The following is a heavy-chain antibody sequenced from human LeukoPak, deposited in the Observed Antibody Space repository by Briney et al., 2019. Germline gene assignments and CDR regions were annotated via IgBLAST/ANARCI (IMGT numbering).Heavy chain of an antibody. CDR1: GFTVSSNY. Sequence: GGSLRLSGAASGFTVSSNYMSWVRQAPGKGLEWVSVIYSGGSTYYADSVKGRFTISRDNSKNTLYLQMNSLRAEDTAVYYCASPPMATTDYWGQGTLVTVSS. CDR3: ASPPMATTDY. D-gene: IGHD5-24*01. J-gene: IGHJ4*02. V-gene: IGHV3-66*02. CDR2: IYSGGST.